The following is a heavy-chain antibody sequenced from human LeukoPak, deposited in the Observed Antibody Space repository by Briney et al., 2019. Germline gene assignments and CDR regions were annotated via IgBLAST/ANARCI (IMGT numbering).Heavy chain of an antibody. Sequence: GGSLRLSCAASGFIFSSYSMNWVRQAPGKGLEWVSSISGSNNYKYHADSVKGRFTVSRDNAKNSLFLQMNSLRVEDTAIYYCARSLATVVTPGFWGQGILVTVSS. V-gene: IGHV3-21*01. CDR3: ARSLATVVTPGF. D-gene: IGHD4-23*01. CDR2: ISGSNNYK. J-gene: IGHJ1*01. CDR1: GFIFSSYS.